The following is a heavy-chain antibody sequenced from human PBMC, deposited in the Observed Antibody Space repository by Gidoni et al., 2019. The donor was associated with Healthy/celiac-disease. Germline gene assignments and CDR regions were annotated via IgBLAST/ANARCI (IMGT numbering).Heavy chain of an antibody. D-gene: IGHD3-3*01. J-gene: IGHJ6*02. CDR1: GFTFSSNG. Sequence: QVQLVESGGGVVQPGRCLRFSCAASGFTFSSNGLHWFRQAPGKGLEWVAVISYDGSNKYYADSVKCRFTISRDNSKNTLYLQMNSLRAEDTAVYYCAKAYDFWSGYYYYYYYYGMDVWGQGTTVTVSS. CDR2: ISYDGSNK. V-gene: IGHV3-30*18. CDR3: AKAYDFWSGYYYYYYYYGMDV.